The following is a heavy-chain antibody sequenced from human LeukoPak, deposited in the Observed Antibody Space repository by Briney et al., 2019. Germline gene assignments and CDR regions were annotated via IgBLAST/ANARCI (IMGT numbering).Heavy chain of an antibody. Sequence: ASVKVSCKASGYTFTSYGISWVRQAPGQGLEWMGWIGAYNGDTNYAQKLQGRVTMTTDTSTSTAYMELRSLRSDDTAVYYCARAVGATYSDGYWGQGTLVTVSS. CDR1: GYTFTSYG. CDR2: IGAYNGDT. J-gene: IGHJ4*02. D-gene: IGHD1-26*01. V-gene: IGHV1-18*01. CDR3: ARAVGATYSDGY.